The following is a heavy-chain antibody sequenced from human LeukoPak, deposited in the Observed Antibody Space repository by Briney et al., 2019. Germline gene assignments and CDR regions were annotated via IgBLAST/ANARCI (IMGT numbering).Heavy chain of an antibody. CDR1: GGSISSYY. J-gene: IGHJ5*02. Sequence: SETLSLTCTVSGGSISSYYWGWIRQPPGKGLEWIGSIYYSGSTYYNPSLKSRVTISVDTSKNQFSLKLSSVTAADTAVYYCARHGGPITYYYGSWSYYAWFDPWGQGTLVTVSS. CDR3: ARHGGPITYYYGSWSYYAWFDP. CDR2: IYYSGST. V-gene: IGHV4-39*01. D-gene: IGHD3-10*01.